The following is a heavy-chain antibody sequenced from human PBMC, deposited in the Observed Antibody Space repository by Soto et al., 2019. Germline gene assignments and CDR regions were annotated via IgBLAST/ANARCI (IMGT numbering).Heavy chain of an antibody. CDR1: GYSFTSYW. D-gene: IGHD6-13*01. CDR3: ARRGIAAAAVPWFDP. CDR2: IYPGDSDT. J-gene: IGHJ5*02. V-gene: IGHV5-51*01. Sequence: GESLKISCKGSGYSFTSYWIGWVRQMPGKGLEWMGIIYPGDSDTRYSPSFQGQVTISADKSISTAYLQWSSLKASDTAMYYCARRGIAAAAVPWFDPWGRGTLVTVSS.